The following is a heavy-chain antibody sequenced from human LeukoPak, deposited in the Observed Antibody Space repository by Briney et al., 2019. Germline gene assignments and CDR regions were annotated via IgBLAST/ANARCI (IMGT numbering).Heavy chain of an antibody. J-gene: IGHJ5*02. CDR2: IYYSGTT. V-gene: IGHV4-39*01. D-gene: IGHD3-10*01. CDR3: ARNTPDFGTHQRFDP. CDR1: GGSISSSNYY. Sequence: SETLSLTCIVSGGSISSSNYYWGWLRQSPGKGLEWIGRIYYSGTTYYNPSLKSRVTISVDTSKNQFSLQLNSVTPEDTAVYYCARNTPDFGTHQRFDPWGQGTLVTVSS.